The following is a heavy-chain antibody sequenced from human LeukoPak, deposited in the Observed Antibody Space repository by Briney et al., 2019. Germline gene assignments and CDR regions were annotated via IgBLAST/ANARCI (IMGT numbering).Heavy chain of an antibody. V-gene: IGHV3-9*01. CDR1: GFTLENYS. D-gene: IGHD2-8*01. J-gene: IGHJ4*02. Sequence: GRSLRLSCAASGFTLENYSMIWLRPSPGKALEWVSGISWSSGAIGHGDSVKGRFTISRDNARNSLYPEMNGLRPEDTALYYCVKGSISSDEYRSTSGFYFGHLNNWGQGTLVTVSS. CDR3: VKGSISSDEYRSTSGFYFGHLNN. CDR2: ISWSSGAI.